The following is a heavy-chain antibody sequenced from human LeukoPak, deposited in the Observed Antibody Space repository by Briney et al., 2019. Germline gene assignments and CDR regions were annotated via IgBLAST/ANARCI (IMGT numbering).Heavy chain of an antibody. CDR2: IYYSGST. CDR3: AGGAVGWFGELYLFDY. CDR1: GGSISSYY. D-gene: IGHD3-10*01. Sequence: SETLSLTCTVSGGSISSYYWSWIRQPPGKGLEWIGYIYYSGSTNYNPSLKSRVTISVDTSKNQFSLKLSSVTAADTAVYYCAGGAVGWFGELYLFDYWGQGTLVTVSS. J-gene: IGHJ4*02. V-gene: IGHV4-59*01.